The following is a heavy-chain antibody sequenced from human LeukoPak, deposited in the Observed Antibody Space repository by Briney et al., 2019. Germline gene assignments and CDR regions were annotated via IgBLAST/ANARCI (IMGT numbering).Heavy chain of an antibody. Sequence: ASVKVSCKASGYTFIGYYMHWVRQAPGRGLQWMGWINPNSGGTNYAQKFQGRVTMTRDTSISTAYMELSRLRSDDTAVYYCARVIYPGIAVAGCDLGYWGQGTLVTVSS. CDR3: ARVIYPGIAVAGCDLGY. CDR1: GYTFIGYY. J-gene: IGHJ4*02. V-gene: IGHV1-2*02. CDR2: INPNSGGT. D-gene: IGHD6-19*01.